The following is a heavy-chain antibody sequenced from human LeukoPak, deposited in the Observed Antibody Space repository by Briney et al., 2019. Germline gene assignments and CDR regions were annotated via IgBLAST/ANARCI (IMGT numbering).Heavy chain of an antibody. D-gene: IGHD3-10*01. CDR2: IIPIFGTA. CDR1: GGTFSSYA. CDR3: ARVINPMVRGVVNWFDP. V-gene: IGHV1-69*01. J-gene: IGHJ5*02. Sequence: SVKVSCKASGGTFSSYAISWVRQAPGQGLEWMGGIIPIFGTANYAQKFQGRVTITADESTSTAYMELSSLRSEDTAVYYCARVINPMVRGVVNWFDPWGQGTLVTVSS.